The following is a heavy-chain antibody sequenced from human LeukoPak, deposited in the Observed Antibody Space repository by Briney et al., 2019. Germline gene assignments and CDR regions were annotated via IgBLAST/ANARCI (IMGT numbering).Heavy chain of an antibody. D-gene: IGHD3-9*01. J-gene: IGHJ5*02. V-gene: IGHV5-51*01. CDR2: IYPGDSDT. CDR1: EYSFTSYW. Sequence: GESLKISCKGSEYSFTSYWIGWVRQMPGKGLEWMGIIYPGDSDTRYSPSFQGQVTISADKSINTAYLQWSSLKASDTAMYYCARRCFDWQWWFDPWGQGTLVTVSS. CDR3: ARRCFDWQWWFDP.